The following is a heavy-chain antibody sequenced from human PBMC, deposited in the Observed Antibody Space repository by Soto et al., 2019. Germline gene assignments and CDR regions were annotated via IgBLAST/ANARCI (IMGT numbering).Heavy chain of an antibody. CDR1: GFTFSSYA. J-gene: IGHJ4*02. D-gene: IGHD4-4*01. CDR3: AKDSNKYSSSLRGRYFDY. CDR2: ISGGGSNT. Sequence: PGGSLRLSCAASGFTFSSYAMTWVRQAPGKGLEWVSVISGGGSNTFYADYVKGRFTISRDNSKNTLLLQMNSLGAEDTAVYYCAKDSNKYSSSLRGRYFDYWGQGIGVTVSS. V-gene: IGHV3-23*01.